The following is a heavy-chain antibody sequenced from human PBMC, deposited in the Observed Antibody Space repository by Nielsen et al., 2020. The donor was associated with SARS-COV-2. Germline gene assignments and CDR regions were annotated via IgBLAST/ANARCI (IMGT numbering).Heavy chain of an antibody. CDR1: GYTFTSYY. CDR2: INPSGGST. V-gene: IGHV1-46*01. Sequence: ASVKVSCKASGYTFTSYYMHWVRQAPGQGLEWMRIINPSGGSTSYAQKFQGRVTMTRDTSTSTVYMELSSLRSEDTAVYYCARELNPNYDFWSGYPYYGMDVWGQGTTVTVSS. J-gene: IGHJ6*02. CDR3: ARELNPNYDFWSGYPYYGMDV. D-gene: IGHD3-3*01.